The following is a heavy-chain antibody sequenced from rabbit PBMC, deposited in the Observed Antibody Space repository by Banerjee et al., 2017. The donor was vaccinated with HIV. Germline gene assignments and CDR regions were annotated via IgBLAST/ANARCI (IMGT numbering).Heavy chain of an antibody. CDR1: GFSFSNKYV. CDR3: ARDRDTGSVYYFDL. Sequence: QEQLEESGGDLVKPEGSLTLTCTASGFSFSNKYVMCWVRQAPGKGLEWIGCINTISGDTVYATWAKGRFTISKTSSTTVTLQMTSLTAADTATYFCARDRDTGSVYYFDLWGQGTLVTVS. J-gene: IGHJ6*01. V-gene: IGHV1S45*01. CDR2: INTISGDT. D-gene: IGHD8-1*01.